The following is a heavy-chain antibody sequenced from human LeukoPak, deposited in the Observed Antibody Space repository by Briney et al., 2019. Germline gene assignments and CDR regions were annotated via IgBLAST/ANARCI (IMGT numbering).Heavy chain of an antibody. CDR1: GYTFTGYY. V-gene: IGHV1-2*02. D-gene: IGHD2-2*01. CDR2: INPNSGGT. Sequence: ASVKVSCKASGYTFTGYYMHWVRQAPGQGLEWMGWINPNSGGTNYAQKFQGRVTITRDTSTSTAYMELSRLRSDDTAVYYCARGDIVVVPASHDAFDIWGQGTMVTVSS. J-gene: IGHJ3*02. CDR3: ARGDIVVVPASHDAFDI.